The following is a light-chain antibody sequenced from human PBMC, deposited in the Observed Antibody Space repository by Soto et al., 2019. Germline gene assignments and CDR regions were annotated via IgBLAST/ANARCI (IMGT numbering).Light chain of an antibody. CDR1: NRDVGGYNS. CDR3: SSYTFSSTPFCV. CDR2: DVS. V-gene: IGLV2-14*01. J-gene: IGLJ1*01. Sequence: QSVLTQPASVSGSPGQSVTISCTGTNRDVGGYNSVSWYQQHPGKAPKLMIYDVSNRPSGVSNRFSGSKSGNTASLTISGLQGEDEADYYCSSYTFSSTPFCVFRTGTEVTGL.